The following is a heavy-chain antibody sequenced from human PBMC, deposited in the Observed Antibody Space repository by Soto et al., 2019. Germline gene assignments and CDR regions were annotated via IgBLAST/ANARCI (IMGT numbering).Heavy chain of an antibody. D-gene: IGHD6-13*01. CDR3: ARHTPAASGNHHYYGMEV. V-gene: IGHV5-51*01. CDR1: GYRFHTYL. Sequence: PGESLKISCKGSGYRFHTYLISCVRQMPGKGLEWMGIVYPGDSGTRYSPSFQGQVTISADRSISTAYLEWTSLKASDNAMYYCARHTPAASGNHHYYGMEVWGQGTKVTVSS. CDR2: VYPGDSGT. J-gene: IGHJ6*02.